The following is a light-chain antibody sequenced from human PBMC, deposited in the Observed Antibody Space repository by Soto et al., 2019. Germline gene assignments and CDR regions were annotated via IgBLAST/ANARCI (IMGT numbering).Light chain of an antibody. CDR1: SSNIAAGYD. V-gene: IGLV1-40*01. Sequence: QSVLTQPPSVSGAPGQRVTISCTGSSSNIAAGYDVHWYQQLPGTAPKLLIYGNSNRPSGVPDRFSGSKSGTSASLAITGLQAEDEADYYCQSHDSSLSGYVVFGGGTKLTVL. CDR2: GNS. CDR3: QSHDSSLSGYVV. J-gene: IGLJ2*01.